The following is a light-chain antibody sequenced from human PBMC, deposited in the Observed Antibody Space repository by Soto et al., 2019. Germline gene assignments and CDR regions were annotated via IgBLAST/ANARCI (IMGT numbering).Light chain of an antibody. CDR1: SSDIGGYDY. CDR3: SSYTGSSTLDV. CDR2: EVS. Sequence: QSALTQPASVSGSPGQSITISCTGTSSDIGGYDYVSWYQQHPGKVPKLMIFEVSNRPSGVSYRFSGYKSGNTASLTISGLQDEDEADYYCSSYTGSSTLDVFGTGTKRTVL. V-gene: IGLV2-14*01. J-gene: IGLJ1*01.